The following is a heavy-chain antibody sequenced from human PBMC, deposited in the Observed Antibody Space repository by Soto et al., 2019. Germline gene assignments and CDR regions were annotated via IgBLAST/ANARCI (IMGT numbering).Heavy chain of an antibody. CDR2: IIPIFNST. CDR1: GSRFSNYV. D-gene: IGHD2-21*01. J-gene: IGHJ4*02. Sequence: RASVKVSCKVSGSRFSNYVISWVRQAPGHGLEWLGRIIPIFNSTKYAQSFQGRVTITADKSTSTASLELSSLRSDDTAVYYCAREGRGKKDGYNGLVSLGYWGQGTLVTVSS. V-gene: IGHV1-69*06. CDR3: AREGRGKKDGYNGLVSLGY.